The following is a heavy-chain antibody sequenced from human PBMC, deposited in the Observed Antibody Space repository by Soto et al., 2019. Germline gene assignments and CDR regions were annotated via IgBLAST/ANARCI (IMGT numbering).Heavy chain of an antibody. V-gene: IGHV3-33*01. CDR2: IWYDGTKK. Sequence: AGWSLRLACASSVFSLITYGMHWLRRAPGKGLEWVAFIWYDGTKKFYANSVKGRSTISKDNSNNILYLQMSGLRVEDTAVYYCARDVLTAVAGSVNWFDPWGQGTLVTVSS. CDR1: VFSLITYG. CDR3: ARDVLTAVAGSVNWFDP. D-gene: IGHD6-19*01. J-gene: IGHJ5*02.